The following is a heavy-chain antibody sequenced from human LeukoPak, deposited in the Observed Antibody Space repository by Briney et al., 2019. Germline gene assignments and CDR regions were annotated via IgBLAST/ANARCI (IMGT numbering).Heavy chain of an antibody. V-gene: IGHV3-21*01. D-gene: IGHD2-2*01. CDR1: GFTFSSYS. CDR3: ATLSPDCSSTSCRDY. CDR2: ISSSSSYI. J-gene: IGHJ4*02. Sequence: GGSLRLSCAASGFTFSSYSMNWVRQAPGKGLEWVSSISSSSSYIYYADSVKGRFTISRDNAKNSLYLQRNSLRAEDTAVYYCATLSPDCSSTSCRDYWGQGTLVTVSS.